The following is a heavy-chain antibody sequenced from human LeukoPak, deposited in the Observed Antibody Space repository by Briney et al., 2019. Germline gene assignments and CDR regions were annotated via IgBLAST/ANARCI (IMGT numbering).Heavy chain of an antibody. Sequence: GGSLRLSCAASGFTFSSYAMHWVRQAPGKGLEWVAVISYDGSNKYYADSVKGRFTISRDNSKNTLYLQMNSLRAEDTAVYYCARQVGYFDYWGQGTLVTVSS. J-gene: IGHJ4*02. CDR1: GFTFSSYA. CDR3: ARQVGYFDY. CDR2: ISYDGSNK. D-gene: IGHD1-26*01. V-gene: IGHV3-30*04.